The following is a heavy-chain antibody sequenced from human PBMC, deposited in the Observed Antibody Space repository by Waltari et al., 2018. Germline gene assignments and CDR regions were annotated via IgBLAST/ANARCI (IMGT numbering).Heavy chain of an antibody. CDR3: ASSYYDYVWGSYRLGYY. V-gene: IGHV4-39*01. D-gene: IGHD3-16*02. Sequence: RQPPGKGLEWIATIYYTGSTYLTPSLKSRVTISVDTSKNQFSLRLSSVTAADTAVYYCASSYYDYVWGSYRLGYYWGQGTLVTVSS. CDR2: IYYTGST. J-gene: IGHJ4*02.